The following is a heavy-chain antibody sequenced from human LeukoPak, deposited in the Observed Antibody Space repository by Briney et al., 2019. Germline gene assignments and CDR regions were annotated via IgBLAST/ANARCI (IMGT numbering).Heavy chain of an antibody. D-gene: IGHD6-19*01. J-gene: IGHJ4*02. CDR3: ARLGIAVAGYYFDY. CDR2: ISFDGSNK. Sequence: GGSLRLSCAASGFTFSSCGMHWVRQAPGKGLEWVALISFDGSNKYYADSVKGRFSISRDNSKNTLYLQMNSLRAEDTAVYYCARLGIAVAGYYFDYWGQGTLVTVSS. CDR1: GFTFSSCG. V-gene: IGHV3-30*03.